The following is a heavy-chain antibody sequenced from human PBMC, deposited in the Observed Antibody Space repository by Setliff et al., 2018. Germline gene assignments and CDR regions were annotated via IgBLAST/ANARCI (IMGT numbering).Heavy chain of an antibody. Sequence: PSETLSLTCTVSGASISSGFYYWSWIRQPAGKGLEGIGRIHSSGDTKYNPSLKTRVTIAVDTSKNQFSLKLNSATAADTAVYYCARATGGLATIIYFDSWGPGTLVTV. V-gene: IGHV4-61*02. D-gene: IGHD3-10*01. CDR2: IHSSGDT. CDR1: GASISSGFYY. CDR3: ARATGGLATIIYFDS. J-gene: IGHJ4*02.